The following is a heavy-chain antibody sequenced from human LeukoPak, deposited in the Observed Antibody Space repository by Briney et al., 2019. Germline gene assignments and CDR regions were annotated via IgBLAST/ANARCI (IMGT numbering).Heavy chain of an antibody. V-gene: IGHV1-2*02. CDR3: ATVAEPKSDYDLWLRRDWIDP. D-gene: IGHD5-12*01. Sequence: AASVKVSCKASGYTFTGYYIHWVRQAPGQGLEWIGWINPNTGGTNYAQNFQGRVTMARDTSITTAYMDLSRLRSDDTAVYYCATVAEPKSDYDLWLRRDWIDPWGQGTLVTVSS. J-gene: IGHJ5*02. CDR2: INPNTGGT. CDR1: GYTFTGYY.